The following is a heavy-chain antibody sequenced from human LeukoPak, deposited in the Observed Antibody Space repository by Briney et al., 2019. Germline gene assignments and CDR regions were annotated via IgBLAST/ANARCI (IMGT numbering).Heavy chain of an antibody. V-gene: IGHV1-18*01. J-gene: IGHJ6*03. CDR1: GYTFTSYG. Sequence: EASVTVSFKSSGYTFTSYGISWVRQAPGQGLEWMGWISAYNGNTNYAQKLQGRVTMTTDTSTSTAYMELRSLRSDDTAVYYCARSSGTTYYYYYYMDVWGKGTTVTVSS. CDR3: ARSSGTTYYYYYYMDV. D-gene: IGHD6-19*01. CDR2: ISAYNGNT.